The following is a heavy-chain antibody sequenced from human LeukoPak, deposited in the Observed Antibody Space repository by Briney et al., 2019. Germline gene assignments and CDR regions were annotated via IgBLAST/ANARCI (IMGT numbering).Heavy chain of an antibody. Sequence: SETLSLTCAVSGYSISSGYYWGWIRQPPGKGLEWIGSIYHSGSTYYNPSLKSRVTISVDTSKNQFSLKLSSVTAADTAVYYCARDAVDYGAYDAFHVWGQGTMVTVSS. CDR2: IYHSGST. D-gene: IGHD4-17*01. CDR3: ARDAVDYGAYDAFHV. CDR1: GYSISSGYY. V-gene: IGHV4-38-2*02. J-gene: IGHJ3*01.